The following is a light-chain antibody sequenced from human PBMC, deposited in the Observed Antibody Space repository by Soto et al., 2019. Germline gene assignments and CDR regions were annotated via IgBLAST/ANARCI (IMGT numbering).Light chain of an antibody. Sequence: DIVMTQSPLSLPVTPGEPASISCRSSQSLLHSNGYNYLDWYLQKPGQSPQLLIYLGSNRASGVPDRFSGSGSGTDFTLKISRVEAEDVGVYYCMQALQMLTFGGGTRLEIK. CDR3: MQALQMLT. J-gene: IGKJ5*01. V-gene: IGKV2-28*01. CDR1: QSLLHSNGYNY. CDR2: LGS.